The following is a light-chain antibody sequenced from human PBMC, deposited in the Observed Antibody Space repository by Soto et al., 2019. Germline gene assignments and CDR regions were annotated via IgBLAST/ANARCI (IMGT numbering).Light chain of an antibody. Sequence: DIQMTHSPSSLSASVCDRVTITCRASQSISTYLNWYQQTPGKAPKLLIYAASTLQSGVPSRFSGSGSGTDFTLTISSLQPEDIATYYCQESYSTSFGQGTKVDIK. V-gene: IGKV1-39*01. CDR3: QESYSTS. CDR2: AAS. J-gene: IGKJ1*01. CDR1: QSISTY.